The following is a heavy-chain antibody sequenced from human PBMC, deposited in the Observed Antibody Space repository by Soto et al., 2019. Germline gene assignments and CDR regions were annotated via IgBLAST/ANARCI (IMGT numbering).Heavy chain of an antibody. Sequence: SETLSLTCTVSGASIRSSAYWGWIRQPPGKGLEWIGSIYSIGNTYYNPSLKSGVTISADTSKNQFSLNLISVTAADTAVYYCRRSSRDSTDAWGQGITGTVSS. D-gene: IGHD6-19*01. CDR3: RRSSRDSTDA. V-gene: IGHV4-39*01. CDR2: IYSIGNT. CDR1: GASIRSSAY. J-gene: IGHJ6*02.